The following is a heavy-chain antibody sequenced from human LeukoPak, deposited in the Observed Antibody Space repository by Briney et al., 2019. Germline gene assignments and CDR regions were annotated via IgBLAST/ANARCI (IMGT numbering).Heavy chain of an antibody. J-gene: IGHJ4*02. CDR3: TRAPYYYDSSGYSGPWYYFDY. Sequence: GGSLRLSCAASGFTFSSYWMSWVRQAPGKGLEWVANIKQDGSEKYYVDSVKGRFTISRDNAKNSLYLQMNSLKTGDTAVYYCTRAPYYYDSSGYSGPWYYFDYWGQGTLVTVSS. V-gene: IGHV3-7*03. CDR2: IKQDGSEK. D-gene: IGHD3-22*01. CDR1: GFTFSSYW.